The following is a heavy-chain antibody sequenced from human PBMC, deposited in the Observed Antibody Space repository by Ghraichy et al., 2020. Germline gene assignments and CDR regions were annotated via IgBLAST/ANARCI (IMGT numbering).Heavy chain of an antibody. CDR2: IYYSGST. CDR1: GGSISSGGYY. Sequence: SETLSLTCTVSGGSISSGGYYWSWIRQHPGKGLEWIGYIYYSGSTYYNPSLKSRVTISVDTSKNQFSLKLSSVTAADTAVYYCARGKAAGARVRGFDPWGQGTLVTVSS. J-gene: IGHJ5*02. D-gene: IGHD6-13*01. V-gene: IGHV4-31*03. CDR3: ARGKAAGARVRGFDP.